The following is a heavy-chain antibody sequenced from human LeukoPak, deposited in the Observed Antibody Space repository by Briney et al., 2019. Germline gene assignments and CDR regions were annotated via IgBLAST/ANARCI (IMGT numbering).Heavy chain of an antibody. V-gene: IGHV4-59*08. CDR2: IYYSGST. J-gene: IGHJ4*02. CDR3: ATQGIAAAALTFDY. CDR1: GGSISSYY. D-gene: IGHD6-13*01. Sequence: PSETLSLTCTVSGGSISSYYWSWIRQPPGKGLEWIGYIYYSGSTKYNPSFKSRVTISVDTSKNQFSLKLSSVTAADTAVYYCATQGIAAAALTFDYWGQGTLVTVSS.